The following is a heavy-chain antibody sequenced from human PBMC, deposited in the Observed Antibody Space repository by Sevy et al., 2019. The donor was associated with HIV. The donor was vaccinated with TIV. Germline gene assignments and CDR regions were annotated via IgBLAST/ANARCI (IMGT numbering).Heavy chain of an antibody. CDR1: GYRFTNFG. CDR2: ISGHDGET. V-gene: IGHV1-18*01. Sequence: ASVKVSCKASGYRFTNFGLSWVRQAPGQGLEWMGWISGHDGETNYAQRFQGRVTLTTDTSTRTAYMELGSLRSDDTATYYCARGVDSYGAYYYYMDVWGSGTTVTVSS. D-gene: IGHD4-17*01. CDR3: ARGVDSYGAYYYYMDV. J-gene: IGHJ6*03.